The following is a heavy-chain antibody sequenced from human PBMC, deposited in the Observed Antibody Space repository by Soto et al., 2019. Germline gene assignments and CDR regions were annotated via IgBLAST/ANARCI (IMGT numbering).Heavy chain of an antibody. J-gene: IGHJ4*02. D-gene: IGHD2-21*02. CDR2: ISGSGANT. CDR1: GFSISSDA. Sequence: PGGSLRLSCAASGFSISSDAMSWVRQAPGKGLEWVSGISGSGANTNYADPVKGRFAISIDNSKNTLYLQMSSLRAEDTAVYYCAKRQSGNFGPFDSWGQGTLVTVSS. V-gene: IGHV3-23*01. CDR3: AKRQSGNFGPFDS.